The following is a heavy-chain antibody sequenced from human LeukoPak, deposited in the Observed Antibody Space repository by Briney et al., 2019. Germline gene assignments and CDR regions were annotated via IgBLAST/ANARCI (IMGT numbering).Heavy chain of an antibody. D-gene: IGHD2-15*01. CDR3: AREHCSGGSCFFDY. CDR2: IYSGGST. Sequence: GGPLRLSCAASGFTVSSNYMSWVRQAPGKGLEWVSVIYSGGSTYYADSVKGRFTISRDNSKNTLYLQMNSLRAEDTAVYYCAREHCSGGSCFFDYWGQGTLVTVSS. V-gene: IGHV3-66*01. CDR1: GFTVSSNY. J-gene: IGHJ4*02.